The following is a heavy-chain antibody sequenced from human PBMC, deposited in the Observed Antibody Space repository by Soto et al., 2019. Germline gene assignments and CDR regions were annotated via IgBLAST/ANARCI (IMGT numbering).Heavy chain of an antibody. D-gene: IGHD6-13*01. CDR1: GYTFTNYG. V-gene: IGHV1-18*01. CDR2: ISCYNGDT. J-gene: IGHJ1*01. CDR3: ARGGSTWSAEYYQH. Sequence: QVHLVQSGAEVKKPGASVKVSCKTSGYTFTNYGISWVRQAPGQGPQWMGWISCYNGDTKYAQTLQGRVTMTTDTSTSTAYVEPSSLRSDDTAVYYCARGGSTWSAEYYQHWGQGTVVIVS.